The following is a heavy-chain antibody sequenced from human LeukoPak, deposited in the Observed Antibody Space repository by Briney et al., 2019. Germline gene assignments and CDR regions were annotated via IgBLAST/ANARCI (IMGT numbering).Heavy chain of an antibody. CDR1: GGSISSYY. Sequence: SETLSLTCTVSGGSISSYYWSWIRQPAGKGLEWIGRIYTSGSTNYNPSLKSRVTMSVDTSKNQFSLKLSSVTAADTAVYYCARDRPYYDSSGENAFDIWGQGTMVTVSS. D-gene: IGHD3-22*01. J-gene: IGHJ3*02. V-gene: IGHV4-4*07. CDR2: IYTSGST. CDR3: ARDRPYYDSSGENAFDI.